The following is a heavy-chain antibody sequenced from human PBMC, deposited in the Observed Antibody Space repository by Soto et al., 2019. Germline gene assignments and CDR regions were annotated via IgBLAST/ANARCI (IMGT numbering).Heavy chain of an antibody. CDR2: INDGSEE. D-gene: IGHD1-1*01. CDR1: GFSFSAHG. V-gene: IGHV3-33*01. J-gene: IGHJ4*02. CDR3: ARDDLFVDNGLDH. Sequence: QVQLVESGGGVVRPGTSLRLSCAATGFSFSAHGMHWVRQAPGKGLEWLAVINDGSEEGYADSVRGRFTISRDNARNILYLHMDNLRAEDSALYYCARDDLFVDNGLDHWGQGTVVTVSS.